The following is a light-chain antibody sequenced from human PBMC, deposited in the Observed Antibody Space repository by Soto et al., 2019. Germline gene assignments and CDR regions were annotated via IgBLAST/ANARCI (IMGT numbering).Light chain of an antibody. CDR2: EAT. Sequence: QSALTQPASVSGSPGQSITISCTGTNSDVGSYKFVSWYQQHPGKVPKLIIYEATKRPSGLSKRFSGSKSGNTASLTISGLQAEDEADYYCCSFAGGGATWVFGGGTKLTVL. CDR3: CSFAGGGATWV. V-gene: IGLV2-23*01. CDR1: NSDVGSYKF. J-gene: IGLJ3*02.